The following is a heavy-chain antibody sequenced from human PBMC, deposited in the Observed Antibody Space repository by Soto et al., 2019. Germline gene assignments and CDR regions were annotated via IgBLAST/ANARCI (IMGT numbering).Heavy chain of an antibody. CDR1: GFTFSSYS. CDR2: ISGTSDYI. Sequence: PGGSLRLSCAASGFTFSSYSMNWVRQAPGRGLEWVAAISGTSDYIYYADSVKGRFTISRDNAKTSLYLQMMSLTAEDTAIYYCVRGGGGGLFDPWGQGTMVTVSS. D-gene: IGHD2-15*01. J-gene: IGHJ5*02. CDR3: VRGGGGGLFDP. V-gene: IGHV3-21*01.